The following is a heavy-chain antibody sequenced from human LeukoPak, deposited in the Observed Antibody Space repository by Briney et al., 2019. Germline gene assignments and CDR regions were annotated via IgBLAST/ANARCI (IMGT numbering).Heavy chain of an antibody. CDR2: INTDGSST. CDR3: AFLYGSGSPRGY. D-gene: IGHD3-10*01. CDR1: GFTFSSYW. V-gene: IGHV3-74*01. Sequence: GGSLRLSCAASGFTFSSYWMRWVRQAPGKGLVWVSRINTDGSSTSYADSVKGRFTISRDNAKNTLYLQMNSLRAEDTAVYYCAFLYGSGSPRGYWGQGTLVTVSS. J-gene: IGHJ4*02.